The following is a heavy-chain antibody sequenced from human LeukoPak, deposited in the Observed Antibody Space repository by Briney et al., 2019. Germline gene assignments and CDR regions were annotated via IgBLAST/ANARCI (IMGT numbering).Heavy chain of an antibody. CDR1: GFTFSSYW. Sequence: GGSLRLSCAASGFTFSSYWMHWVRQAPGKGLVWVSRINSDGGSTSYADSVKGRFTISRDNAKNTLYLQINSLRAEDTAVYYCARDQTGYSYGYWGQGTLVTVSS. CDR3: ARDQTGYSYGY. D-gene: IGHD5-18*01. V-gene: IGHV3-74*01. CDR2: INSDGGST. J-gene: IGHJ4*02.